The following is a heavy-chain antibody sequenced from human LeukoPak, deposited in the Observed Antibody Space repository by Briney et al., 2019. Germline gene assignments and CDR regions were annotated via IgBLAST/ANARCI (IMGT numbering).Heavy chain of an antibody. J-gene: IGHJ4*02. D-gene: IGHD6-19*01. CDR2: VSAYNGNT. CDR1: GYTFTSYG. CDR3: AGDHRSGWYSSNY. V-gene: IGHV1-18*01. Sequence: ASVKVSCKASGYTFTSYGISWVRQAPGQGLEWMGWVSAYNGNTNYAQKLQGRVTMTTDTSTSTAYMELRSLRSDDTAVYYCAGDHRSGWYSSNYWGQGTLVNVSS.